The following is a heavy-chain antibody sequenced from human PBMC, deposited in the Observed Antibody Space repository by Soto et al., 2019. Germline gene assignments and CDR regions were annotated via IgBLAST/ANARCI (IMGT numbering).Heavy chain of an antibody. J-gene: IGHJ6*02. CDR1: GFTFSSYG. CDR3: AKDLGTIWFGELLGMDV. Sequence: GSLRLSCAASGFTFSSYGMHWVRQAPGKGLEWVAVISYDGSNKYYADSVKGRFTISRDNSKNTLYLQMNSLRAEDTAVYYCAKDLGTIWFGELLGMDVWGQGTTVTVSS. V-gene: IGHV3-30*18. D-gene: IGHD3-10*01. CDR2: ISYDGSNK.